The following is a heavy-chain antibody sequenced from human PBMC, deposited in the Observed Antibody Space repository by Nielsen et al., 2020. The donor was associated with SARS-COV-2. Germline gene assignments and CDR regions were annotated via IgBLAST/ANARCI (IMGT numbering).Heavy chain of an antibody. J-gene: IGHJ6*03. V-gene: IGHV1-46*01. D-gene: IGHD2-2*02. CDR2: INPSGGST. Sequence: WVRQAPGQGLEWMGIINPSGGSTSYAQKFQGRVTITADESTSTAYMELSSLRSEDTAVYYCARSRANYCTSPSCSTPYFYNYMDVWGKGTTVTVSS. CDR3: ARSRANYCTSPSCSTPYFYNYMDV.